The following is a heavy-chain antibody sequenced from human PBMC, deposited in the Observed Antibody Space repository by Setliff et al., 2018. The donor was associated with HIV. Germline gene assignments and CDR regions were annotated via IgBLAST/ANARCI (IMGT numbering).Heavy chain of an antibody. CDR1: GGSISGYY. V-gene: IGHV4-59*08. J-gene: IGHJ5*02. CDR2: IYYGSS. CDR3: ARRRCSAASCPDNSWNWLDP. D-gene: IGHD2-15*01. Sequence: LSLTCTVSGGSISGYYWSWIRQPPGKGLEWIGYIYYGSSHYNPSFEGRVTISVDTSKNQFSLKLRSVTAADTAMYYCARRRCSAASCPDNSWNWLDPWGQGTLDTVSS.